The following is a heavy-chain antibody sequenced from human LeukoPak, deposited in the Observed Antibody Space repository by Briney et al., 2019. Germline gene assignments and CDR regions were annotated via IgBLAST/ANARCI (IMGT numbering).Heavy chain of an antibody. CDR3: ARTGNYGGAY. V-gene: IGHV4-31*03. Sequence: SQTLSLTCNVSGGSISSSGYYWSWIRQHPGKCLEGIAYIYHSGSTSYNPSLKSRFTISVDTSKNQFSLKLSSVTAADTAVYYCARTGNYGGAYWGPGTLVAVSS. D-gene: IGHD1-1*01. J-gene: IGHJ4*02. CDR1: GGSISSSGYY. CDR2: IYHSGST.